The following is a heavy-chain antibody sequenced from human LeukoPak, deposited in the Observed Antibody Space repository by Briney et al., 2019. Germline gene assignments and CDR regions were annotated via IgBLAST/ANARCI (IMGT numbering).Heavy chain of an antibody. CDR2: TYYSGSS. V-gene: IGHV4-59*01. D-gene: IGHD2-2*01. Sequence: PSETLSLTCTVSGGSISTYYWSWIRQPPGKGLEWIGYTYYSGSSDYNPSLKSRVTISVDTSKNQFSLKLSSVTAADTAVYYCARSVKYCSSTSCSNYYYYYMDVWGKGTTVTVSS. CDR1: GGSISTYY. J-gene: IGHJ6*03. CDR3: ARSVKYCSSTSCSNYYYYYMDV.